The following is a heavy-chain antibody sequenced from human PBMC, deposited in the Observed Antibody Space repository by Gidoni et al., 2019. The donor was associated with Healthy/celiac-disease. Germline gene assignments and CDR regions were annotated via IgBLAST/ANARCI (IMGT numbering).Heavy chain of an antibody. V-gene: IGHV1-2*02. CDR2: INPNSGGT. CDR1: GYTLTGYY. D-gene: IGHD6-19*01. J-gene: IGHJ4*02. CDR3: ARDWVYSSGWRADYFDY. Sequence: QVQLVQSGAEVTKPGASVKVSCKASGYTLTGYYMHWVRQAPGQGLEWMGWINPNSGGTNYAQKFQGRVTMTRDTSISTAYMELSRLRSDDTAVYYCARDWVYSSGWRADYFDYWGQGTLVTVSS.